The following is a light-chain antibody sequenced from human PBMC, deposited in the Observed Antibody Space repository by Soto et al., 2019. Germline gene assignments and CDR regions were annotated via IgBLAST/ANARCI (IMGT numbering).Light chain of an antibody. V-gene: IGKV3-11*01. Sequence: EIVLTQSPATLSLSPGERATLSCRASQSVSSYLAWYQQKPGQTPRLLIYDASTRATGIPARFSGSGSGTDFTLTISSLEPEDFAVYYCKQRSNWPRITFGPGTKVDIK. CDR2: DAS. CDR3: KQRSNWPRIT. J-gene: IGKJ3*01. CDR1: QSVSSY.